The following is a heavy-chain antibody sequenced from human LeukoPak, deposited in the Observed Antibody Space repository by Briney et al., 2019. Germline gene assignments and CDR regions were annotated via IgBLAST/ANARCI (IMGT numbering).Heavy chain of an antibody. V-gene: IGHV1-2*06. J-gene: IGHJ4*02. Sequence: ASVTVSCKTSGYIFIGYYMHWVRQAPGQGLEWMGRINPNSGGTNYAQKFQGRVTMTRDTSIRTAYMELSRLRSDDTAVYYCARSFSSTDYDSSAYYSWGQGSLVTVSS. CDR2: INPNSGGT. CDR1: GYIFIGYY. CDR3: ARSFSSTDYDSSAYYS. D-gene: IGHD3-22*01.